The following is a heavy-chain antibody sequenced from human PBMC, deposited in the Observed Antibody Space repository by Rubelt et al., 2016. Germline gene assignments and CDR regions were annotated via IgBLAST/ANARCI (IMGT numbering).Heavy chain of an antibody. CDR1: GFSFSSYA. J-gene: IGHJ4*02. CDR2: ISGSGDKT. CDR3: AQGRWELPH. V-gene: IGHV3-23*04. Sequence: EVQLVESGGGLVQPGGSLRLSCAASGFSFSSYAMSWVRQAPGKGLEWVSGISGSGDKTYYADSVKGRFTISRDNAKNKLYLQMNSLRAEDTAVYDCAQGRWELPHWGQGTLVTVSS. D-gene: IGHD1-26*01.